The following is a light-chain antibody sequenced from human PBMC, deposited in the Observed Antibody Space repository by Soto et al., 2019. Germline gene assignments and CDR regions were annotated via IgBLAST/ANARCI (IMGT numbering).Light chain of an antibody. CDR1: QSVGSRF. CDR3: QQRSNWPLIT. CDR2: GTF. J-gene: IGKJ5*01. V-gene: IGKV3D-20*02. Sequence: EISLTQSPGTLSLSPGERATLSCRASQSVGSRFLAWYQQKPGQAPRLIISGTFSRANGIPDRFSGRGSGTDFTLTISRLEPEDFAFYYCQQRSNWPLITFGQGTRLEIK.